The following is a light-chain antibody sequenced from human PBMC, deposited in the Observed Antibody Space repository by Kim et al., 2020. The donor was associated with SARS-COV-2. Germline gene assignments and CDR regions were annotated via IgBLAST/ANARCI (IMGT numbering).Light chain of an antibody. V-gene: IGKV1-39*01. CDR3: QQSYSTPQMYT. Sequence: SVGVRVTITCRASQSINSYLNWYQQKPGKAPKLLIYAASSLQSGVPSRFSGSGSGTDFTLTISSLQPGDSATYYCQQSYSTPQMYTFGQGTKLEI. CDR1: QSINSY. J-gene: IGKJ2*01. CDR2: AAS.